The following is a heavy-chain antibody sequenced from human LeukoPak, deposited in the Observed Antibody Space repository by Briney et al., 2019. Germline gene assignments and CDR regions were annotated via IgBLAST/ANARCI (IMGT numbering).Heavy chain of an antibody. Sequence: GGSLRLSCAASGFTFSSYSMNWVRQAPWKGLEWVSSISSSSSHIYFADSVKGRFTISRDNAKNSLYLQMNNLRAEDTAVYYCARLRGLYSDTNRYQTALDCWGQGTLVTVSS. CDR1: GFTFSSYS. CDR3: ARLRGLYSDTNRYQTALDC. D-gene: IGHD1-26*01. CDR2: ISSSSSHI. J-gene: IGHJ4*02. V-gene: IGHV3-21*01.